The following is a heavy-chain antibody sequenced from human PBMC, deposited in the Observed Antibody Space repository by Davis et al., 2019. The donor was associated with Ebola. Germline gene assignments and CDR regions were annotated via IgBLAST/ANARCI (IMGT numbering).Heavy chain of an antibody. CDR1: GFTFSSYW. CDR2: INSDGSST. V-gene: IGHV3-74*01. J-gene: IGHJ6*04. CDR3: ASFNTHYYYDSSGTSADV. D-gene: IGHD3-22*01. Sequence: PGGSLRLSCAASGFTFSSYWMHWVRQAPGKGLVWVSRINSDGSSTSYADSVKGRFTISRDNAKNTLYLQMNSLRAEDTAVYYCASFNTHYYYDSSGTSADVWGKGTTVTVSS.